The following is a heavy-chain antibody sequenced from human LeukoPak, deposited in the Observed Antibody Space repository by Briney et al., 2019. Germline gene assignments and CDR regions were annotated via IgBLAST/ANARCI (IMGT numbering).Heavy chain of an antibody. CDR1: GYTFTGYY. J-gene: IGHJ4*02. V-gene: IGHV1-2*02. D-gene: IGHD6-19*01. CDR2: INPNSGGT. Sequence: ASVKVSCKASGYTFTGYYMHWVRQAPGRGLEWMGWINPNSGGTNYAQKFQGRVTMTRDTSISTAYMELSRLRSDDTAVYYCARGTDGWYWGSDYWGQGTLVTVSS. CDR3: ARGTDGWYWGSDY.